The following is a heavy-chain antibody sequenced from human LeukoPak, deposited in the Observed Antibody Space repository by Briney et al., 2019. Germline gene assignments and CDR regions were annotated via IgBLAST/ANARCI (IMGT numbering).Heavy chain of an antibody. Sequence: PSETLSLTCSVSGASISRSTYYWGWIRQPPGQGLEWIGSVFHTGTAYHNPSLRSRVTISVDTSKNQFSLKLSSVTAADTAVYYCTKNDVGDYGTWGQGTLVIVSS. D-gene: IGHD4-17*01. CDR2: VFHTGTA. V-gene: IGHV4-39*01. CDR3: TKNDVGDYGT. CDR1: GASISRSTYY. J-gene: IGHJ5*02.